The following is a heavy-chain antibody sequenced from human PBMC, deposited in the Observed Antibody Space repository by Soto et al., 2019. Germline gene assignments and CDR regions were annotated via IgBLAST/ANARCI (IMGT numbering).Heavy chain of an antibody. V-gene: IGHV4-39*01. D-gene: IGHD6-13*01. CDR1: GGSISTSSYY. Sequence: QMHLQESGPGVVKPSETLSLTCTVSGGSISTSSYYWGWIRQPPGKGLEWIGSAYYTGSTFSNPSLDSRFTKSVDTSKDQISMKLCSVTAAYTSVVYCARQQQLAGGGDALDIWGQGTLVTVSS. J-gene: IGHJ3*02. CDR2: AYYTGST. CDR3: ARQQQLAGGGDALDI.